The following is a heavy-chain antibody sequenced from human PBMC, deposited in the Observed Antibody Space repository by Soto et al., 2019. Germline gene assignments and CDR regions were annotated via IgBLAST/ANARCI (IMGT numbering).Heavy chain of an antibody. V-gene: IGHV3-23*01. CDR1: GFTFSNYA. CDR2: ITGNGGYT. CDR3: DP. J-gene: IGHJ5*02. Sequence: GGSLRLSCEVSGFTFSNYAMAWVRQAPGKGLEYVSSITGNGGYTYYALSVKGRFTISRDNSKNTLYVQMNSLALLSHCDNWFDPWGQGTLVTVYS. D-gene: IGHD3-3*02.